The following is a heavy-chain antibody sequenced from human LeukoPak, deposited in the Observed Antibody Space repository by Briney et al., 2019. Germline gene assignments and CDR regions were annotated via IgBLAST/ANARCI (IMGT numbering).Heavy chain of an antibody. V-gene: IGHV1-69*05. Sequence: SVKVSCKASVGTFIRYAFSSLRQAPVQERHWIGVSIPILGTTNYAQEFQGRVTMTKDEYTSTAFMELSSLRSEDTAIYYCATDDGSVTMGFDSWGQGTLLTVSS. CDR1: VGTFIRYA. D-gene: IGHD4-17*01. J-gene: IGHJ5*01. CDR3: ATDDGSVTMGFDS. CDR2: SIPILGTT.